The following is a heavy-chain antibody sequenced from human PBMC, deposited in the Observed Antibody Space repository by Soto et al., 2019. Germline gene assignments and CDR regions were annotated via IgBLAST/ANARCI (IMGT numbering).Heavy chain of an antibody. CDR2: IYYSGST. D-gene: IGHD6-13*01. CDR1: GDSIRSNIYY. CDR3: ASHYSSNWYSAFGPN. J-gene: IGHJ4*02. V-gene: IGHV4-39*01. Sequence: SETLSLTCTVSGDSIRSNIYYWGWIRQPPGKGLEWIGSIYYSGSTDYNPSLKSRVTMSIDTSKDQFSLSLSSVTAADTAVYYCASHYSSNWYSAFGPNWGQGALVTVSS.